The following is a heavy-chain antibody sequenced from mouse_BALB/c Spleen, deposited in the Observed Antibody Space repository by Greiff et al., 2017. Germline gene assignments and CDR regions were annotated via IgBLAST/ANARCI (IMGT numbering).Heavy chain of an antibody. D-gene: IGHD2-4*01. V-gene: IGHV14-3*02. CDR2: IDPANGNT. CDR1: GFNIQDPY. CDR3: ARSTMSTTWAY. Sequence: VQLQQSGAELVKPGASVKLSCTASGFNIQDPYMHWVKQRPEQGLEWIGRIDPANGNTKYDPKFQGKATITADTSSNTAYLQLSSLTSEDTAVYDCARSTMSTTWAYWGQGTLVTVSA. J-gene: IGHJ3*01.